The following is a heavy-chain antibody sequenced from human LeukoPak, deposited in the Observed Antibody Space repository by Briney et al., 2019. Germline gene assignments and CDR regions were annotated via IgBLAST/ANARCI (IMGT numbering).Heavy chain of an antibody. CDR3: ARSNYYDSSGSDY. D-gene: IGHD3-22*01. CDR2: INPNSGGT. Sequence: GASVKVSCKASGYTFTGYYMHRVRQAPGQGLEWMGWINPNSGGTNYAQKFQGRVTMTRDTSISTAYMELSNLRSDDTAVYSCARSNYYDSSGSDYWGQGTLVTVSS. CDR1: GYTFTGYY. J-gene: IGHJ4*02. V-gene: IGHV1-2*02.